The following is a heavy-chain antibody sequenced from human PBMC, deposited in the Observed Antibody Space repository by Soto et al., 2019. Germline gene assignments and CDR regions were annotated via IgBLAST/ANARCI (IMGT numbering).Heavy chain of an antibody. D-gene: IGHD5-18*01. CDR2: IIPIFGTA. CDR1: GGTFSSYA. CDR3: ARVGYSYGYADY. J-gene: IGHJ4*02. Sequence: GSSVKVSCKASGGTFSSYAISWVRQAPGQGLEWMGGIIPIFGTANYAQKFQGRVTITADESTSTAYMELSSLRSEDTAVYYCARVGYSYGYADYWGQGTLVTVSS. V-gene: IGHV1-69*13.